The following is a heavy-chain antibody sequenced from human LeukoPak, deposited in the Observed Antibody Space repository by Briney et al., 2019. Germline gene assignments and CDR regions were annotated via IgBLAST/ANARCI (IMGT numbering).Heavy chain of an antibody. CDR1: GFTFSSYA. V-gene: IGHV3-23*01. Sequence: GGSLRLSYAASGFTFSSYAMSWVREAPGKGLEWVSAISGSGGSTYYADSVKGRFTISRDNSKNTLYLQMNSLRAEDTAVYYCAKLGYYYDSSGYSDYWGQGTLVTVSS. CDR3: AKLGYYYDSSGYSDY. J-gene: IGHJ4*02. CDR2: ISGSGGST. D-gene: IGHD3-22*01.